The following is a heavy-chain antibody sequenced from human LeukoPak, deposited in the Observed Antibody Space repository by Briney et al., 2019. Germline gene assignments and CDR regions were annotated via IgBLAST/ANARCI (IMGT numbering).Heavy chain of an antibody. CDR1: GFTFTSYW. Sequence: GGSVSLSCAASGFTFTSYWMRWVRQAPGKGLEWVANIKQDGSEKYYVDSVKGRFTISRDNAKNSLYLQMNSLRAKDTAVYYCARDAGGWGYYCDYWGQGTLVTVSS. CDR2: IKQDGSEK. D-gene: IGHD6-19*01. V-gene: IGHV3-7*04. J-gene: IGHJ4*02. CDR3: ARDAGGWGYYCDY.